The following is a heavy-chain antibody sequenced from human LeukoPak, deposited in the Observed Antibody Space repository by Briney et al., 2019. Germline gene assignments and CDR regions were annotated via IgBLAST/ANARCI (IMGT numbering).Heavy chain of an antibody. CDR3: ARHVHCSGGSCYRYGMDV. J-gene: IGHJ6*02. CDR1: GGSISSFH. V-gene: IGHV4-59*08. CDR2: NHNTGST. D-gene: IGHD2-15*01. Sequence: SETLSLTCTVSGGSISSFHWSWIRQPPGRGLEWIGFNHNTGSTNYNPPLNSRVTISVDTSKNQFSLKLSSVTAADTAVYYCARHVHCSGGSCYRYGMDVWGQGTTVTVSS.